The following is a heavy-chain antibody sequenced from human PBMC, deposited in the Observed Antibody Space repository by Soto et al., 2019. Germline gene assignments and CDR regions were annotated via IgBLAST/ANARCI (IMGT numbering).Heavy chain of an antibody. CDR2: INHSGIT. CDR3: ARGRLEWLLLGYGVDV. CDR1: GGSFSDYY. D-gene: IGHD3-3*01. Sequence: QVQVQQWGAGLLKPSETLSLTCAVYGGSFSDYYGTWIRQSPGKGLEWIGEINHSGITYYNPSLKSRFTISVDTSKNQFSLKLRSVTAADTAVYYCARGRLEWLLLGYGVDVWGQGTTVTVSS. V-gene: IGHV4-34*01. J-gene: IGHJ6*02.